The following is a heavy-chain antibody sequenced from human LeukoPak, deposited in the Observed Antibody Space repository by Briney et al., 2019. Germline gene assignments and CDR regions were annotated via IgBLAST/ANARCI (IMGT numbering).Heavy chain of an antibody. V-gene: IGHV3-30-3*01. CDR2: ISYDGSNK. Sequence: GRSLRLSCAASGFTFSSYAVHWVPQAPGKGLEWGAVISYDGSNKYYADSVKGRFTISRDNSKNTLYLQMNSLRAEDTAVYYCARAPYCTNGVCSLDYWGQGTLVTVSS. J-gene: IGHJ4*02. CDR1: GFTFSSYA. D-gene: IGHD2-8*01. CDR3: ARAPYCTNGVCSLDY.